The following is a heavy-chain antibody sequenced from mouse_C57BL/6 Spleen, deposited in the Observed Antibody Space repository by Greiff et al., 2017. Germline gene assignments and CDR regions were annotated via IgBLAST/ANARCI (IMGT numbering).Heavy chain of an antibody. D-gene: IGHD3-2*02. Sequence: QVQLQQPGAELVMPGASVKLSCKASGYTFTSYWMHWVKQRPGQGLEWIGEIDPSDSYTNYNQKFKGKSTLTVDKSSSTAYMQLSSLTSEDSAVYYCARGGWSNYAMDYWGQGTSVTVSS. V-gene: IGHV1-69*01. CDR2: IDPSDSYT. J-gene: IGHJ4*01. CDR3: ARGGWSNYAMDY. CDR1: GYTFTSYW.